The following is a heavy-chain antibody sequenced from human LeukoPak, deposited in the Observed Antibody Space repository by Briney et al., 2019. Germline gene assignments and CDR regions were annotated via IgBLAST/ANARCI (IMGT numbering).Heavy chain of an antibody. V-gene: IGHV3-74*01. CDR2: IKYDASST. D-gene: IGHD1-26*01. CDR3: ARGATYAYYQDY. Sequence: GGSLRLSCADSGFTFSSHWMGWVRQAPGKGLVWVSRIKYDASSTSYADSVKGRFTISRDNAKNTLYLQMNSLRAEDTAVYYCARGATYAYYQDYWGQGTLVTVSS. J-gene: IGHJ4*02. CDR1: GFTFSSHW.